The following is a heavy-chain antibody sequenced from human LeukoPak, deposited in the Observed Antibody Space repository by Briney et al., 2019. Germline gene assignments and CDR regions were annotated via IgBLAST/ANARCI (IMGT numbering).Heavy chain of an antibody. V-gene: IGHV3-23*01. CDR3: AKDSVLRFLEWSTYNWFDP. D-gene: IGHD3-3*01. J-gene: IGHJ5*02. Sequence: GGSLRLSCAASGFTFSSYAMSWVRQAPGKVLEWVSAISGSGGSTYYADSVKGRFTISRDNCKNTLYLQMNSLRAEDTAVYYCAKDSVLRFLEWSTYNWFDPWGQGTLVTVSS. CDR1: GFTFSSYA. CDR2: ISGSGGST.